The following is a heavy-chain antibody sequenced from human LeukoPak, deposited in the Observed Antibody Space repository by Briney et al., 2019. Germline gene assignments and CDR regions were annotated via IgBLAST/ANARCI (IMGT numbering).Heavy chain of an antibody. J-gene: IGHJ6*02. Sequence: SETLSLTCTVSGGSISSSSYYWGWIRQPPGKGLEWIGSIYYSGSTYYNPSLKSRVTISVDTSKSQFSLKLTSVTAADTAVYYCARVVEYYYYGMDVWGQGTTVTVSS. CDR3: ARVVEYYYYGMDV. CDR1: GGSISSSSYY. D-gene: IGHD1-26*01. V-gene: IGHV4-39*07. CDR2: IYYSGST.